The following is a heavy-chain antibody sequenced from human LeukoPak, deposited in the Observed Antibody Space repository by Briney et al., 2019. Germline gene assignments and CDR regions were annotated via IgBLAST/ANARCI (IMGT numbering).Heavy chain of an antibody. J-gene: IGHJ4*02. Sequence: SGYTLTELSMHWVRQAPGKGLEWVAVIWYDGSNKYYADSVKGRFTISRDNSKNTLYLQMNSLRAEDTAVYYCARDRDPLGAPPDYWGQGTLVTVAS. D-gene: IGHD1-26*01. CDR3: ARDRDPLGAPPDY. CDR2: IWYDGSNK. CDR1: GYTLTELS. V-gene: IGHV3-33*01.